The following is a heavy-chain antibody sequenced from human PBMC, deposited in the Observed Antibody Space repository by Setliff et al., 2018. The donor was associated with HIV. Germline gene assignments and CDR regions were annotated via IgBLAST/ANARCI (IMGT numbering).Heavy chain of an antibody. CDR3: ARDRGSRIAARPGGIFDY. V-gene: IGHV3-30*01. D-gene: IGHD6-6*01. CDR1: GFTFSSYA. CDR2: ISYDGSNK. J-gene: IGHJ4*02. Sequence: GGSLRLSCAASGFTFSSYAMHWVRQAPGKGLEWVAVISYDGSNKYYADSVKGRFTISRDNSKNTLYLQMNSLRAKDTAVYYCARDRGSRIAARPGGIFDYWGQGTLVTVSS.